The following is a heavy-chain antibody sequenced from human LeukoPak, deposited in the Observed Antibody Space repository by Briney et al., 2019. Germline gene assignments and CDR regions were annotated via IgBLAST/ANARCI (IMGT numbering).Heavy chain of an antibody. CDR1: GFIFSSYA. Sequence: GTSLRLSCAASGFIFSSYAMHWVRQAPGTGLEWVAVIWSDGSRQYYLGSVKGRFTISRDNSKNTLYLQMNSLRAEDTAVYSCARGVAQNGNPNYFDPWGRGTLVTVSS. J-gene: IGHJ5*02. CDR3: ARGVAQNGNPNYFDP. CDR2: IWSDGSRQ. V-gene: IGHV3-33*01. D-gene: IGHD2-15*01.